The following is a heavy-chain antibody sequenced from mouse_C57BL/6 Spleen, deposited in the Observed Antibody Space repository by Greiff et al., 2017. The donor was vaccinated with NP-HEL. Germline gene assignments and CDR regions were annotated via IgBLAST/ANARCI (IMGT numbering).Heavy chain of an antibody. V-gene: IGHV1-82*01. Sequence: VQVVESGPELVKPGASVKISCKASGYAFSSSWMNWVKQRPGKGLEWIGRIYPGDGDTNYNGKFKGKATLTADKSSSTAYMQLSSLTSEDSAVYFCARYFDYWGQGTTLTVSS. CDR2: IYPGDGDT. CDR1: GYAFSSSW. J-gene: IGHJ2*01. CDR3: ARYFDY.